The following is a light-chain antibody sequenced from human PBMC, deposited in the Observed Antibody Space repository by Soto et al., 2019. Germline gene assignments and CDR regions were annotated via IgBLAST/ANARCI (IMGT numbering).Light chain of an antibody. V-gene: IGKV1-33*01. CDR1: QGISKD. CDR2: ATS. CDR3: QQYYSRPYT. Sequence: DIQMTQSPSSLSASVGDRVTITCQASQGISKDLNWYQKKPGKAPKLLIYATSNLAAGVPSRFSGGTSATDFTFTISTLQPEDIATYYCQQYYSRPYTFGQGTKLEI. J-gene: IGKJ2*01.